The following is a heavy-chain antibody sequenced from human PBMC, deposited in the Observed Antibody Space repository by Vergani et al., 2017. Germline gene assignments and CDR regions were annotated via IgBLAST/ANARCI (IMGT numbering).Heavy chain of an antibody. CDR1: GDSISSGAFS. J-gene: IGHJ4*02. Sequence: QLQLQESGSGLVKPSQTLSLNCAASGDSISSGAFSWGWIREPPGRGLQWIGHIFQSGSPDYNASLKSRVNISLDKSKNHFSLSLSSVTAADTAVYYCVRQNNVVRGTDYFDYWGQGILVTVSS. CDR3: VRQNNVVRGTDYFDY. CDR2: IFQSGSP. D-gene: IGHD3-10*01. V-gene: IGHV4-30-2*01.